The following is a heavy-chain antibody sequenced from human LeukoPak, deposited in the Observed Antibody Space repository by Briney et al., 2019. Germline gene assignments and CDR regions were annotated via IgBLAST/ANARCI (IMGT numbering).Heavy chain of an antibody. Sequence: GGSLRISCVASGFTFSNKYMSWVRQAPGKGLEWVSVLYNAGSTYYADSVKGRFTISRDNSKNTLFLQMNSLRAEDTAVYYCAKDSHDYGGDLDYWGQGTLVTVSS. J-gene: IGHJ4*02. CDR3: AKDSHDYGGDLDY. CDR1: GFTFSNKY. V-gene: IGHV3-53*01. D-gene: IGHD4-23*01. CDR2: LYNAGST.